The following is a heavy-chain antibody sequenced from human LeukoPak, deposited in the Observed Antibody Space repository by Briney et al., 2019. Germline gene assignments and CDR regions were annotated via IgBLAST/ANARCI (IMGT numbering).Heavy chain of an antibody. D-gene: IGHD3-9*01. CDR1: GFTFSSCG. Sequence: PGGSLRLSCAASGFTFSSCGMHWVRQAPGKGLEWVAVISYDGSNKYYADSVKGRFTISRDNSKNTLYLQMNSLRAEDTAVYYCAKDGGILTGPHFDYWGQGTLVTVSS. CDR2: ISYDGSNK. CDR3: AKDGGILTGPHFDY. V-gene: IGHV3-30*18. J-gene: IGHJ4*02.